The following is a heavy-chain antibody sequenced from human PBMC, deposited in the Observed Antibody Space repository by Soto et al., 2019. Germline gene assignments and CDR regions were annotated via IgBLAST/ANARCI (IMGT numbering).Heavy chain of an antibody. J-gene: IGHJ6*02. V-gene: IGHV4-59*08. CDR3: ARHGGNVVVPAAITDYYYGMDV. D-gene: IGHD2-2*01. CDR2: GGT. Sequence: GGTNYNPSLKSRVTISVDTSKNQFSLKLSSVTAADTAVYYCARHGGNVVVPAAITDYYYGMDVWGQGTTVTVSS.